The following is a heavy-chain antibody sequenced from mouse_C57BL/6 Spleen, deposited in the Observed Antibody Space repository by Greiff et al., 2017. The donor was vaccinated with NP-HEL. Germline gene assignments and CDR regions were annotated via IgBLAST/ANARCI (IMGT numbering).Heavy chain of an antibody. D-gene: IGHD4-1*01. CDR2: INPNNGGT. V-gene: IGHV1-26*01. CDR3: ARGVGRYYFDY. J-gene: IGHJ2*01. Sequence: EVQLQQSGPELVKPGASVKISCKASGYTFTDYYMNWVKQSHGKSLEWIGDINPNNGGTSYNQKFKGKATVTVDKSSSTAYMELRSLTSEDSAVYYCARGVGRYYFDYWGQGTTLTVSS. CDR1: GYTFTDYY.